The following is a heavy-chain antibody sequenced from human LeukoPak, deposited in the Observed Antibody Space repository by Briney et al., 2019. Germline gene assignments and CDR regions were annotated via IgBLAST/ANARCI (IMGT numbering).Heavy chain of an antibody. V-gene: IGHV1-69*13. CDR3: ARAPNYDILTAPILPRGFDP. CDR2: IIPIFGTA. J-gene: IGHJ5*02. D-gene: IGHD3-9*01. CDR1: GGTFSSYA. Sequence: SVKVPCKASGGTFSSYAISWVRQAPGQGLEWMGGIIPIFGTADYAQKFQGRVTITADESTSTAYMELSSLRSEDTAVYYCARAPNYDILTAPILPRGFDPWGQGTLVTASS.